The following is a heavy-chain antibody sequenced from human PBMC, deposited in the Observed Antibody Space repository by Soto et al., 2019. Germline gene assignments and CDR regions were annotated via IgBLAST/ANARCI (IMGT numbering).Heavy chain of an antibody. J-gene: IGHJ6*02. CDR2: LYNTGST. Sequence: QVRLQESGPGLVKPSETLSLTCTVSGGSISRYYWSWIRQPPGKGLEWIGYLYNTGSTIYNPSLKCRVTISVDTSKNQFSLKLNSLTAADTAVYYCARDLWGYCGTDCYPLDVWGQGTTVTVSS. CDR3: ARDLWGYCGTDCYPLDV. D-gene: IGHD2-21*02. V-gene: IGHV4-59*01. CDR1: GGSISRYY.